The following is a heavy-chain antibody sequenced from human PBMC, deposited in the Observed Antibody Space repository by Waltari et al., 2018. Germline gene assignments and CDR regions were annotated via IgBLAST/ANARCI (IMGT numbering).Heavy chain of an antibody. CDR2: ISSSSSYI. Sequence: EVQLVESGGGLVKPGGSLSLSCAASGFTFRSYSMNWVRQAPGKGLEWVSSISSSSSYIYYADSVKGRFTISRDNAKNSLYLQMNSLRAEDTAVYYCARSGVEYSVYGPFDYWGQGTLVTVSS. D-gene: IGHD5-12*01. CDR3: ARSGVEYSVYGPFDY. CDR1: GFTFRSYS. J-gene: IGHJ4*02. V-gene: IGHV3-21*01.